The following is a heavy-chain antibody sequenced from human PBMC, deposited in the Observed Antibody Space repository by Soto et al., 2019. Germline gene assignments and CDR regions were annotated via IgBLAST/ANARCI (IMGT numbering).Heavy chain of an antibody. V-gene: IGHV3-30*04. J-gene: IGHJ4*02. CDR3: ALSSSCAVADSFDF. Sequence: RGSLRLSCAASGFSFSRYAIHWVRQAPGKGLEWVAVISKDGSHKYYLESVKGRFTISRDNSTNIMSLQMNSLRDEDTAVYYCALSSSCAVADSFDFCGQGTLVTVSS. D-gene: IGHD2-15*01. CDR2: ISKDGSHK. CDR1: GFSFSRYA.